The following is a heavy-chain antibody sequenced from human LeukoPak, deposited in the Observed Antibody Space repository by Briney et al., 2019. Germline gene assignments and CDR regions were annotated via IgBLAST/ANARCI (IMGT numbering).Heavy chain of an antibody. CDR1: GFPFGSHA. J-gene: IGHJ4*02. CDR3: ARDGFPGPVTAYLDY. Sequence: GGSLRLSCLASGFPFGSHAMHWVRQAPGEGLAWVSRLKHDGSAPSYADSVKGRLTISRDNAKNTLYLQMSSLRAKDTRVYYCARDGFPGPVTAYLDYWGQGTPVTVPS. D-gene: IGHD2-21*02. CDR2: LKHDGSAP. V-gene: IGHV3-74*01.